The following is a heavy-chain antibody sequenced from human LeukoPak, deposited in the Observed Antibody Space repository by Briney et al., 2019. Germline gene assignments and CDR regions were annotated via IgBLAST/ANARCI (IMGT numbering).Heavy chain of an antibody. CDR2: IHTSGST. V-gene: IGHV4-4*07. D-gene: IGHD3-22*01. CDR3: ARERTLFPGDSSGYFDY. CDR1: GNSISSYY. Sequence: SETLSLTCTVSGNSISSYYWSWIRQPAGKGLEWIGRIHTSGSTNYNPSLKSRVTMSVDTSKNQFSLKLSSVTAADTAVYYCARERTLFPGDSSGYFDYWGQGTLVTVSS. J-gene: IGHJ4*02.